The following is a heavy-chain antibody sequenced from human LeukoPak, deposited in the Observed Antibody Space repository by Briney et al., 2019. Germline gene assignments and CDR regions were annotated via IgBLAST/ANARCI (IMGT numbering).Heavy chain of an antibody. Sequence: PGGSLRLSCAASGFTFGSYAMHWVRQAPGKGLERVAVISYDGSNKYYADSVKGRFTISRDNSKNTLYLQMNSLRAEDTAVYYCARGIYDSSGEGGYYFDYWGQGTLVTVSS. CDR1: GFTFGSYA. V-gene: IGHV3-30-3*01. D-gene: IGHD3-22*01. CDR3: ARGIYDSSGEGGYYFDY. CDR2: ISYDGSNK. J-gene: IGHJ4*02.